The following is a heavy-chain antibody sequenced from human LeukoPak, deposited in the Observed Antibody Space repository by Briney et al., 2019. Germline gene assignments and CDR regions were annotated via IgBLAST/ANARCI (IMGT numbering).Heavy chain of an antibody. V-gene: IGHV3-7*03. J-gene: IGHJ4*02. D-gene: IGHD5-12*01. Sequence: GGSLRLSCAASGFSFSNYGMHWVRQAPGKGLEWVANINQDGSEKYYVDSVKGRFTISRDNAKNSLYLQTNSLRAEDTAVYYCARALGAYASFWGQGTLVTVSS. CDR3: ARALGAYASF. CDR2: INQDGSEK. CDR1: GFSFSNYG.